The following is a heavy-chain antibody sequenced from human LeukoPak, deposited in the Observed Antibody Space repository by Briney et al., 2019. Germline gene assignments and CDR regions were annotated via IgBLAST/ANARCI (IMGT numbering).Heavy chain of an antibody. V-gene: IGHV3-7*03. D-gene: IGHD6-13*01. CDR3: ARWQGQQLGLIYYYYGMDV. CDR2: VDQDGSEK. Sequence: PGGSLRLSCAASGFIFNSYWMNWLRQAPGKGLEWVANVDQDGSEKYYVGSVKGRFTISRDNAKNSLYLQMNSLRTEDTAVYYCARWQGQQLGLIYYYYGMDVWGQGTTVTVSS. CDR1: GFIFNSYW. J-gene: IGHJ6*02.